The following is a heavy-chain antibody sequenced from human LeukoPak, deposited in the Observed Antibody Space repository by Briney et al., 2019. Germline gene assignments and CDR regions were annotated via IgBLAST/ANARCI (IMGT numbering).Heavy chain of an antibody. CDR3: AKGEPGLHVPLSYYGMDV. V-gene: IGHV3-23*01. Sequence: GGSLRLSCGASGFTFSNYAMIWVRQAPGEGLEWVSDISDTGGSTYYADSVKGRFTISRDNSKNTLYLQMSSLRAEDTAVYYCAKGEPGLHVPLSYYGMDVWGQGTTVTVSS. D-gene: IGHD5-24*01. CDR2: ISDTGGST. CDR1: GFTFSNYA. J-gene: IGHJ6*02.